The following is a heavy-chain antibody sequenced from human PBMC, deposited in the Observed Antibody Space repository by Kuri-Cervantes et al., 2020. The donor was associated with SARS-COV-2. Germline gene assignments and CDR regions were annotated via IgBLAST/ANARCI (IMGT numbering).Heavy chain of an antibody. CDR2: IYTSGST. Sequence: GSLRLSCTVSGGSISSYYWSWIRQPAGKGLEWIGRIYTSGSTNYNPSLKSRVTISVDTSKNQFSLKLNSVTAADTAIYFCARHRKIYDYWGGRGYFYYYMDVCGSGTTVTVSS. CDR1: GGSISSYY. V-gene: IGHV4-4*07. D-gene: IGHD3-3*01. CDR3: ARHRKIYDYWGGRGYFYYYMDV. J-gene: IGHJ6*03.